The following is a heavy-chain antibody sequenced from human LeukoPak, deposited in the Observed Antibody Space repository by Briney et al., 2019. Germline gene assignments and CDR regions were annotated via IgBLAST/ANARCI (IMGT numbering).Heavy chain of an antibody. J-gene: IGHJ3*02. CDR2: ISYDGRNK. Sequence: PGGSLRLSCAASGFTFSSYAMHWVRQAPGKGLEWVAVISYDGRNKYYADSVKGRFTIPRDNSKNTLYLQMNSLRAEDMAVYYCAREKGGFDIWGQGTMVTVSS. D-gene: IGHD2-15*01. CDR3: AREKGGFDI. CDR1: GFTFSSYA. V-gene: IGHV3-30*04.